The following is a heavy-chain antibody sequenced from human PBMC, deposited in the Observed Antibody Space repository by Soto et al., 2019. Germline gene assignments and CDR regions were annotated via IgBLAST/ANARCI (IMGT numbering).Heavy chain of an antibody. CDR2: IYPGDSDT. V-gene: IGHV5-51*05. CDR3: WYLGAFDI. D-gene: IGHD6-13*01. Sequence: GESLKISCKGSGYSFTSYWIGWVRQMPRKGLEWMGIIYPGDSDTRYSPSFQGQVTISADKSISTAADTAVYYCARHLWVGSSWYLGAFDIWGQGTMVTVSS. J-gene: IGHJ3*02. CDR1: GYSFTSYW.